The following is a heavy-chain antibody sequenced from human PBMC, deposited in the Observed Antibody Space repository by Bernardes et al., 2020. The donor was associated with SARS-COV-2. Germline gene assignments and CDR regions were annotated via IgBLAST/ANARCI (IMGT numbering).Heavy chain of an antibody. CDR1: GCSISSDGYY. V-gene: IGHV4-31*03. Sequence: SETLCLTCTVSGCSISSDGYYWIWLPPHPGKGLEWIVYIYYSGSTYYNPCLKSRITISVDTSKNQFPLKLSSVTAGETAVYYCPRATMIVVVIDAFDIWGQGKMVPVSS. D-gene: IGHD3-22*01. CDR2: IYYSGST. J-gene: IGHJ3*02. CDR3: PRATMIVVVIDAFDI.